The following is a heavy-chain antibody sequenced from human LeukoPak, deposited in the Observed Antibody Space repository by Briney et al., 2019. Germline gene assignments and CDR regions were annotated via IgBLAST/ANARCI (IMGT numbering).Heavy chain of an antibody. D-gene: IGHD3-22*01. CDR3: ASLSTTMIVAN. Sequence: SETLSLNCTVSGGPISSYYWSWIRQPPGKGLDWIGYIYYSGSTNYNPSLKSRVTISVDTSKNQFSLKLSSVTAADTAVYYCASLSTTMIVANWGQGTLVTVSS. V-gene: IGHV4-59*01. J-gene: IGHJ4*02. CDR2: IYYSGST. CDR1: GGPISSYY.